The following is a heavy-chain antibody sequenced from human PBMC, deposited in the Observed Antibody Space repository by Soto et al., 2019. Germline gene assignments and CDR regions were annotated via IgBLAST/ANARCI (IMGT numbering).Heavy chain of an antibody. Sequence: VSCKASGYTFTSYDINWVRQAPGQGLEWMGWISAYNGNTNYAQKLQGRVTMTTDTSTSTAYMELRSLRSDDTAVYYCARPAYYYGSGSYPPLSYYGMDVWGQGTTVTVSS. V-gene: IGHV1-18*01. D-gene: IGHD3-10*01. CDR2: ISAYNGNT. J-gene: IGHJ6*02. CDR3: ARPAYYYGSGSYPPLSYYGMDV. CDR1: GYTFTSYD.